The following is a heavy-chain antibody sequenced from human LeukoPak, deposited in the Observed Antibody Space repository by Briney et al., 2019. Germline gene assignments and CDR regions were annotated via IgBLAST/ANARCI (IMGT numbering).Heavy chain of an antibody. CDR1: GFTFSTYG. CDR2: ISGSGDST. CDR3: AKDHGRARSTWYY. V-gene: IGHV3-23*01. J-gene: IGHJ4*02. D-gene: IGHD6-13*01. Sequence: GGSLRLSCAASGFTFSTYGMSWVRQAPGKGLEWLSGISGSGDSTYYADSVKGRFIISRDNSKNTLYLQINSLRVEDTAVYYCAKDHGRARSTWYYWGQGTLSPSPQ.